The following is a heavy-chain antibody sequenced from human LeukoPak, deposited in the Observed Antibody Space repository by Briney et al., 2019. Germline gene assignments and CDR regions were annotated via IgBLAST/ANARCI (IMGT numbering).Heavy chain of an antibody. D-gene: IGHD3-16*01. CDR3: DRDVRLFGGDYFDY. J-gene: IGHJ4*02. V-gene: IGHV3-30-3*01. CDR1: GFTFSNAA. CDR2: ISYDGINK. Sequence: PWGSLRLSCAASGFTFSNAAMHWVRQAPGKGLEWVAVISYDGINKYYADSVKGRFTISRDNSKNTLYLQMNSLRAEDTAVYYCDRDVRLFGGDYFDYWGQGTLVTVSS.